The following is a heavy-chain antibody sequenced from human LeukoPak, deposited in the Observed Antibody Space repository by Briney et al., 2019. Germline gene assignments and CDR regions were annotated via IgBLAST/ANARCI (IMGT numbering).Heavy chain of an antibody. CDR2: ISSSSSTI. Sequence: GGSLRLSCAASGFTFSSYSMNWVRQAPGKGLEWVSYISSSSSTIYYADSVKGRFTISRDNAKSSLYLQMSSLRAEDTAVYYCAELGITMIGGVWGKGTTVTISS. D-gene: IGHD3-10*02. CDR3: AELGITMIGGV. V-gene: IGHV3-48*04. CDR1: GFTFSSYS. J-gene: IGHJ6*04.